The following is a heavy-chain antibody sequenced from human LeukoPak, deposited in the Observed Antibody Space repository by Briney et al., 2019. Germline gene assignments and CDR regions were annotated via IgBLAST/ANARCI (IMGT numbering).Heavy chain of an antibody. J-gene: IGHJ5*02. CDR3: ATVVVGVAGEYNWFDP. CDR2: FDPEDGET. V-gene: IGHV1-24*01. CDR1: GYTLTELS. D-gene: IGHD2-15*01. Sequence: ASVNVSCKVSGYTLTELSMHWVRQAPGKGLEWMGGFDPEDGETIYAQKFQGRVTMTEDTSTDTAYMELSSLRSEDTAVYYCATVVVGVAGEYNWFDPWGQGTLVTVSS.